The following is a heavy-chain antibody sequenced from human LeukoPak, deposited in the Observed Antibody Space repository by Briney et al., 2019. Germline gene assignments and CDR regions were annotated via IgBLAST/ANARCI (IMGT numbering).Heavy chain of an antibody. V-gene: IGHV3-21*01. J-gene: IGHJ4*02. Sequence: TGGSLRLSCAASGFTFSSYAMSWVRQAPGKGLEWVSSISSSSSYIYYADSVKGRFTISRDNAKNSLYLQMNSLRAEDTAVYYCARGNIAAAGRFDYWGQGTLVTVSS. CDR3: ARGNIAAAGRFDY. D-gene: IGHD6-13*01. CDR1: GFTFSSYA. CDR2: ISSSSSYI.